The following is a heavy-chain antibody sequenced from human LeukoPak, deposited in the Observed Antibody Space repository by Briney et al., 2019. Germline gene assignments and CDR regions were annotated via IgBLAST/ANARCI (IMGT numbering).Heavy chain of an antibody. J-gene: IGHJ4*02. V-gene: IGHV3-43*01. Sequence: PGGSLRLSCAASGFTFDRFTIHWVRQTPGKGLEWVSLINRRGHTFYADSVKGRFTISRDNSRNSVFLQMSSLRPEDTAVYYCAKGIWPYNSDWYFDSWGQGTLVTVSS. CDR3: AKGIWPYNSDWYFDS. CDR2: INRRGHT. CDR1: GFTFDRFT. D-gene: IGHD6-19*01.